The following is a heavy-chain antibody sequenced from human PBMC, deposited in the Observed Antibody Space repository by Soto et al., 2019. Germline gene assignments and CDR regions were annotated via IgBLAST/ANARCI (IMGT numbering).Heavy chain of an antibody. V-gene: IGHV1-69*02. D-gene: IGHD5-12*01. CDR1: GGTFSSYT. CDR2: IIPILGIA. Sequence: QVQLVQSGAEVKKPGSSVKVSCKASGGTFSSYTISWVRQAPGQGLEWMGRIIPILGIANYAQKFQGRVTITADKSTSTAYMELSSLRSEDTAVYYCARVVSLVATIGDAFDIWGQGTMVTVSS. J-gene: IGHJ3*02. CDR3: ARVVSLVATIGDAFDI.